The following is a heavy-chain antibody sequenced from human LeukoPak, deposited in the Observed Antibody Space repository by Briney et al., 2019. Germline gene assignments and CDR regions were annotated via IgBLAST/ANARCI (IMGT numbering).Heavy chain of an antibody. CDR1: GFTFSSYS. CDR2: ISSSSSTI. Sequence: GGSLRLSCAASGFTFSSYSMNWVRQAPGKGLEWVSYISSSSSTIYYADSVKGRFTISGDNAKNSLYLQMNSLRAEDTAVYYCARGAGYSYGDYYMDVWGKGTTVTVSS. J-gene: IGHJ6*03. CDR3: ARGAGYSYGDYYMDV. D-gene: IGHD5-18*01. V-gene: IGHV3-48*01.